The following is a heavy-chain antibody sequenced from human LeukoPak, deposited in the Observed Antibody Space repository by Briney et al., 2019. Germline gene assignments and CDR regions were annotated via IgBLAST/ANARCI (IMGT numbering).Heavy chain of an antibody. CDR1: GYIFSNYD. CDR3: ARAFSASSSTIDY. CDR2: VSGGNGNT. J-gene: IGHJ4*02. V-gene: IGHV1-3*01. Sequence: ASVKVSCKTSGYIFSNYDINWVRQAPGQGLEWMGWVSGGNGNTKYSEKFQGRITITRDTSATTAYLELSSLRSEDSTVYFCARAFSASSSTIDYWGQGTLVIVSS. D-gene: IGHD6-6*01.